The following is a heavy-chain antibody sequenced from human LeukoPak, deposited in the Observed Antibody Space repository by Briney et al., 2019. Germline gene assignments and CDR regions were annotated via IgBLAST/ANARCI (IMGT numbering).Heavy chain of an antibody. V-gene: IGHV3-7*01. Sequence: PGGSLRLSCAASGFTFSSYAMSWVRQAPGKGLEWVANIKQDGSERYYVDSVKGRFTISRDNAKKSLYLQMNSLRAEGTAVYYCARARRTFDYWGQGTLVTVSS. CDR3: ARARRTFDY. J-gene: IGHJ4*02. CDR2: IKQDGSER. CDR1: GFTFSSYA.